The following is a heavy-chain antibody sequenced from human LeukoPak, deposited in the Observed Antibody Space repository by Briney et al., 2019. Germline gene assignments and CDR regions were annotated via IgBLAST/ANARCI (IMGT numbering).Heavy chain of an antibody. Sequence: GGSLTLSCAVSGFSVSSNYMSWVRHAPGKGLEWVSIIYSGGSTYYADSVKGRFTISRDNAKNSLYLEMSSLRAEDTALYYCARANYVNYTNYYFYMDVWGKGTTVTVSS. CDR1: GFSVSSNY. CDR2: IYSGGST. D-gene: IGHD3-10*02. J-gene: IGHJ6*03. V-gene: IGHV3-66*01. CDR3: ARANYVNYTNYYFYMDV.